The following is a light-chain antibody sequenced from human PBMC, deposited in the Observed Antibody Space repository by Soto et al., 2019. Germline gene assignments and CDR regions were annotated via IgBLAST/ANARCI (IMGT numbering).Light chain of an antibody. J-gene: IGLJ2*01. V-gene: IGLV2-8*01. CDR2: DVT. CDR3: SSHAGTSVI. CDR1: SSDVGGYNY. Sequence: QSALTQPPSASGSPGQSVTISCTGTSSDVGGYNYVSWYQQHPGKAPKLMIYDVTKRPSGVPDRFSGSKSGNTASLTVSGLQDEDEADYYCSSHAGTSVIFGGGTKLTVL.